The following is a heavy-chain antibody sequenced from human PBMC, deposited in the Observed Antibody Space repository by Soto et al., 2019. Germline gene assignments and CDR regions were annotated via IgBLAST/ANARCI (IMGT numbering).Heavy chain of an antibody. V-gene: IGHV3-13*01. CDR3: ARVRPYYDSMGYYYYGMDV. D-gene: IGHD3-22*01. CDR2: IGSAGDT. Sequence: PGGSLRLSCAASGFTFSTYSMNWVRQATGKGLEWVSGIGSAGDTYYEDSVKGRFTISRENAKNSLYLQMNSLRVGDTAVYYCARVRPYYDSMGYYYYGMDVWGQGTTVTFSS. CDR1: GFTFSTYS. J-gene: IGHJ6*02.